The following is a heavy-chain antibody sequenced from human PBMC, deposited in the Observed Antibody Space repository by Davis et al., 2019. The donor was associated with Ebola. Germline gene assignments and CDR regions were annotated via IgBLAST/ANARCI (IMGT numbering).Heavy chain of an antibody. Sequence: PSETLSLACTVSGGSISSSSYYWGWIRQPPGKGLEWIGSIYYSGSTYYNPSLKSRVTISVDTSKNQFSLKLSSVTAADTAVYYCARQSRGAVAGEYDYWGQGTLVTVSS. CDR2: IYYSGST. V-gene: IGHV4-39*01. CDR1: GGSISSSSYY. D-gene: IGHD6-19*01. J-gene: IGHJ4*02. CDR3: ARQSRGAVAGEYDY.